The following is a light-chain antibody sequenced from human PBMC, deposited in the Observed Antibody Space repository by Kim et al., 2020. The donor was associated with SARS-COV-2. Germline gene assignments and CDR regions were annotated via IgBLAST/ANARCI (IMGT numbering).Light chain of an antibody. CDR2: KDT. CDR3: QIPDSKSGYWV. CDR1: AVSIPY. V-gene: IGLV3-25*03. J-gene: IGLJ3*02. Sequence: PGQMARITCSGDAVSIPYGYWYQHKAGKAPVWVVFKDTERPSGIPERFSGSSSGTIFTLTITGAQAEDEADYSCQIPDSKSGYWVFGGGTQLTVL.